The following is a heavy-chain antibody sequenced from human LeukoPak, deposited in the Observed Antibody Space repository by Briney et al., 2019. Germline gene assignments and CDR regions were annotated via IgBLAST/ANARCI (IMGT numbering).Heavy chain of an antibody. J-gene: IGHJ4*02. V-gene: IGHV4-59*01. CDR1: GGSISSYY. CDR3: ARARFPTVTTTDY. Sequence: SETLSLTCTVSGGSISSYYWSWIRQPPGKGLEWIGYIYYSGSTNYNPSLKSRVTISVDTSKNQFPLKLSSVTAADTAVYYCARARFPTVTTTDYWGQGTLVTVSS. D-gene: IGHD4-11*01. CDR2: IYYSGST.